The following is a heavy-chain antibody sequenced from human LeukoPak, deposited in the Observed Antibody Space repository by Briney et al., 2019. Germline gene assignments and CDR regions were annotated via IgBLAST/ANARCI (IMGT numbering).Heavy chain of an antibody. J-gene: IGHJ5*02. V-gene: IGHV3-7*03. CDR2: IKQDGSEK. CDR1: GFTFSSYW. Sequence: PGGSLRLSCAASGFTFSSYWMSWVRQAPGKGLEWVANIKQDGSEKYYVDSVKGRYTISRDNAKNSLYLQMNSLRAEDTAVYYCARDLTGDGYNSYNWFDPWGQGTLVTVSS. D-gene: IGHD5-24*01. CDR3: ARDLTGDGYNSYNWFDP.